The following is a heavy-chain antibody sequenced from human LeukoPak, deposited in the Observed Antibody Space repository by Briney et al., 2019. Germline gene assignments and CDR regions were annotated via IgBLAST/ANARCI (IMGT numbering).Heavy chain of an antibody. CDR3: ARDWIHYGGNSGFID. J-gene: IGHJ4*02. V-gene: IGHV1-8*01. D-gene: IGHD4-23*01. CDR2: MNPNSGNT. Sequence: ASVKVSCKASGYTFTSYDINWVRQATGQGLEWMGWMNPNSGNTGYAQKFQGRVTMTRNTSISTAYMELSSLRSEDTAVYYCARDWIHYGGNSGFIDWGQGTPVTVSS. CDR1: GYTFTSYD.